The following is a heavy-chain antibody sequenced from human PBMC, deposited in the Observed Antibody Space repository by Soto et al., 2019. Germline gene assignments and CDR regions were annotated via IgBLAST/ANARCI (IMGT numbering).Heavy chain of an antibody. CDR3: VRDSYYDFWSGPGGPFDL. CDR2: ISWKGDRV. CDR1: GFTFEDQA. D-gene: IGHD3-3*01. J-gene: IGHJ3*01. V-gene: IGHV3-9*01. Sequence: QLVQSGGGIVQPGRSLRLSCVASGFTFEDQAMHWVRQPPEKGLEWVSGISWKGDRVGYADSVKGRFTISRDNARNSLVLEMNSLRPDDTAFYFCVRDSYYDFWSGPGGPFDLWGPGTMVIVSS.